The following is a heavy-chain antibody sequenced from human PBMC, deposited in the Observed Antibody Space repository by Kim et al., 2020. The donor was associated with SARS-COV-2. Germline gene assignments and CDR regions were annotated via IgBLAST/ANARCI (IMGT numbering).Heavy chain of an antibody. J-gene: IGHJ4*02. Sequence: SETLSLTCTVSGGSISSGGYYWSWIRQHPGKGLEWIGYIYYSWSTYYNPSLKSRVTISVDTSKNQFSLKLSSVTAADTAVYYCARDRGVVTVSGFDYWGQGTLVTVSS. CDR3: ARDRGVVTVSGFDY. CDR1: GGSISSGGYY. V-gene: IGHV4-31*03. CDR2: IYYSWST. D-gene: IGHD2-15*01.